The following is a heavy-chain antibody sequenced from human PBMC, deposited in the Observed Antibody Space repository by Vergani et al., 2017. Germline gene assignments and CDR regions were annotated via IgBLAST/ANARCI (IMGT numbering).Heavy chain of an antibody. D-gene: IGHD3-3*01. J-gene: IGHJ3*02. CDR3: ARAPIGSTMFGVVIIRFAFDS. CDR2: IYYSGST. V-gene: IGHV4-31*11. Sequence: QVQLQESGPGLVKPSQTLSLTCAVSGGSISSGGYYWSWIRQHPGKGLEWIGYIYYSGSTYYNPSLKSRVTISVDTSKNQFSLKLSSVTAADTAVYYCARAPIGSTMFGVVIIRFAFDSWGQGTMVTVSS. CDR1: GGSISSGGYY.